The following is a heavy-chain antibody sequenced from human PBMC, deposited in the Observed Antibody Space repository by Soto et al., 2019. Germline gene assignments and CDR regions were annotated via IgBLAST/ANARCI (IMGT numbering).Heavy chain of an antibody. J-gene: IGHJ4*02. CDR1: GYTFTSYA. V-gene: IGHV1-3*01. CDR2: INAGNGNT. CDR3: ARDKMVYAKNYFDY. Sequence: ASVKVSCKASGYTFTSYAMHWVRQAPGQRLEWMGWINAGNGNTKYSQKFQGRVTITRDTSASTAYMELSSLRSEDTAVYYCARDKMVYAKNYFDYWGQGALVTVSS. D-gene: IGHD2-8*01.